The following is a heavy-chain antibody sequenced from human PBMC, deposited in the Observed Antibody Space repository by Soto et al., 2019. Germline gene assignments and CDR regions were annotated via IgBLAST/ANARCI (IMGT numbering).Heavy chain of an antibody. Sequence: SETLSLTCTVSGGSISSYYWSWIRQPPGKGLEWIGYIYYSGSTNYNPSLKSRVTISVDTSKNQFSLKLSSVTAADTAVYYCARGIAAAVGYYYYGMDVWGQGTTVTVSS. CDR3: ARGIAAAVGYYYYGMDV. J-gene: IGHJ6*02. V-gene: IGHV4-59*01. CDR2: IYYSGST. CDR1: GGSISSYY. D-gene: IGHD6-13*01.